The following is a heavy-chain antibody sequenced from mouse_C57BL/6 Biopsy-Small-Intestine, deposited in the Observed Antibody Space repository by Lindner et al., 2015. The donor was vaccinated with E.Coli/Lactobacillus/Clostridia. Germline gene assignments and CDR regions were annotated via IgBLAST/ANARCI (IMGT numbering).Heavy chain of an antibody. CDR3: ARGPGPRVVVVAPFDL. J-gene: IGHJ3*01. Sequence: SVKVSCKASGYTFTNFGISWLRQAPGQGLEWMGWISPYNGNTNYIEKLQGRLTMTTDTSTNTAYMELRSLNSDDTAVYYCARGPGPRVVVVAPFDLWGRGTLVTVSA. D-gene: IGHD1-1*01. V-gene: IGHV1-55*01. CDR1: GYTFTNFG. CDR2: ISPYNGNT.